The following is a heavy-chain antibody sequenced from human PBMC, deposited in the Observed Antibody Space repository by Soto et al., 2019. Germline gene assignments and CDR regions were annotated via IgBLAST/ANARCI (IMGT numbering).Heavy chain of an antibody. CDR2: IWYDGSNK. D-gene: IGHD5-12*01. CDR3: ARDRGYSGSYGMDG. CDR1: GFTFSSYG. J-gene: IGHJ6*02. V-gene: IGHV3-33*01. Sequence: QVQLVESGGGVVQPGRSLRLSCAASGFTFSSYGMHWVRQAPGKGLAWVAVIWYDGSNKYYADSVKGRFTISRDNSKNTLYLQMNSLRAEDTAVYYCARDRGYSGSYGMDGWCQGTTVTVSS.